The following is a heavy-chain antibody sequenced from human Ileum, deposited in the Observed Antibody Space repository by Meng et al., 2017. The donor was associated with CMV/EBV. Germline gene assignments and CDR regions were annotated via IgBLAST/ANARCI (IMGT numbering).Heavy chain of an antibody. CDR2: IYPGDSDT. V-gene: IGHV5-51*01. J-gene: IGHJ4*02. CDR1: GYSFNNYW. CDR3: AREPSADFYFDY. Sequence: GESLKISCKSSGYSFNNYWIGWVRQMPGKGLEWMGLIYPGDSDTRYSPSFQGQVTISADKSISTAYMEVSSLRSEDTAVYYCAREPSADFYFDYWGQGTLVTVSS.